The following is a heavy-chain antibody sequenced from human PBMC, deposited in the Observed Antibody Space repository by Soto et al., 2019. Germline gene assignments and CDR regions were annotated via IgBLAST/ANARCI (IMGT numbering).Heavy chain of an antibody. CDR2: IYYSGST. V-gene: IGHV4-39*01. J-gene: IGHJ5*02. CDR1: GGSISSSSYY. D-gene: IGHD3-10*01. CDR3: ARNGLWFGEPNWFDP. Sequence: QLQLQESGPGLVKPSETLSLTCTVSGGSISSSSYYWGWIRQPPGQGLEWIGSIYYSGSTYYSPSLKSRVTMSVDASKNQFSLKLSSVTAADTAVYCCARNGLWFGEPNWFDPWGQGTLVTVSS.